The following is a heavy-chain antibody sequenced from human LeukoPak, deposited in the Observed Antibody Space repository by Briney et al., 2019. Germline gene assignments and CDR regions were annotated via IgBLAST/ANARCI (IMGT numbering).Heavy chain of an antibody. Sequence: SETLSLTCAVYGGSFSGYYWSWIRQPPGKGLEWIGEINHSGSTNYNPSLKSRVTISVDTSKNQFSLKLSSVTAADTAVYYCARLCGFGKRGVRFDYWGQGTLVTVPS. CDR2: INHSGST. V-gene: IGHV4-34*01. CDR3: ARLCGFGKRGVRFDY. J-gene: IGHJ4*02. CDR1: GGSFSGYY. D-gene: IGHD3-10*01.